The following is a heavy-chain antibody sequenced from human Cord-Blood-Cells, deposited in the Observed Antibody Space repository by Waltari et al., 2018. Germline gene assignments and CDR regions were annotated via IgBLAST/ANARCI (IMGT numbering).Heavy chain of an antibody. Sequence: EVQLVESGAALAQPGGSLSLSWAASRFTLCSFWVTVVGQAPGKGLEGVATIKQDGGEKYYVDSVKGRFTITRDNSKNSLYLQMSSLTAEGTAVYYCARDLPSDTSMVDDWGRGTLVTFSS. CDR2: IKQDGGEK. CDR1: RFTLCSFW. J-gene: IGHJ4*02. CDR3: ARDLPSDTSMVDD. D-gene: IGHD5-18*01. V-gene: IGHV3-7*01.